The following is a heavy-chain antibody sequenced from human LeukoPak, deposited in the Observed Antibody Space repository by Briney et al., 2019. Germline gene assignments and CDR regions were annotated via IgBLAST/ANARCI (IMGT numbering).Heavy chain of an antibody. V-gene: IGHV4-34*01. CDR3: ARYGYSYGSYYYYYGMDV. D-gene: IGHD5-18*01. CDR2: INHSGST. Sequence: SETLSLTCAVCGGSFSGYYWSWIRQPPGKGLEWIGEINHSGSTNYNPSLKSRVTISVDTSKNQFSLKLSSVTAADTAVYYCARYGYSYGSYYYYYGMDVWGQGTTVTVSS. J-gene: IGHJ6*02. CDR1: GGSFSGYY.